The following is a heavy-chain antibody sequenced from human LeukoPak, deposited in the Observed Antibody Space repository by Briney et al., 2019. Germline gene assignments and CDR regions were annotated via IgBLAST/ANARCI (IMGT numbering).Heavy chain of an antibody. V-gene: IGHV3-30-3*01. CDR2: ISYDGSNK. CDR1: GFTFSSYA. Sequence: GGSLRLSCAASGFTFSSYAMHWVRQAPGKGLEWVAVISYDGSNKYYADSVKGRFTISRDNSKNTLYLQMNSLRAEDTAVYYCAKDGYDFWSGYNWFDPWGQGTLVTVSS. CDR3: AKDGYDFWSGYNWFDP. J-gene: IGHJ5*02. D-gene: IGHD3-3*01.